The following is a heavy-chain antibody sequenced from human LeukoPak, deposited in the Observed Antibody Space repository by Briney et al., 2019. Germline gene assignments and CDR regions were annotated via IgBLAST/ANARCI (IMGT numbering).Heavy chain of an antibody. CDR3: ATSPYYYGSGSYGPQLGWFDP. CDR1: GGSISSSSYY. D-gene: IGHD3-10*01. Sequence: PSETLSLTCTVSGGSISSSSYYWGWIRQPPGKGLEWIGSIYYSGSTYYNPSLKSRVTISVDTSKNQFSLKLSSVTAADTAVYYCATSPYYYGSGSYGPQLGWFDPWGQGTLVTVSS. CDR2: IYYSGST. V-gene: IGHV4-39*01. J-gene: IGHJ5*02.